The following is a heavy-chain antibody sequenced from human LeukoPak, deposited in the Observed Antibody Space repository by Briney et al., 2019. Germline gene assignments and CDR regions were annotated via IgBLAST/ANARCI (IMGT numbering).Heavy chain of an antibody. J-gene: IGHJ4*02. D-gene: IGHD1-26*01. CDR3: AKAPRPWVGGATGSRYYFHY. CDR2: ISYDGSDK. Sequence: PGGSLRLSCAASGFTFSSYGMHWVRKAPGKGLEWVAVISYDGSDKYFADSVKGRFTISRDNSKNTLYLQMNSLRAEDTAVYYCAKAPRPWVGGATGSRYYFHYWGQGTLVTVSS. CDR1: GFTFSSYG. V-gene: IGHV3-30*18.